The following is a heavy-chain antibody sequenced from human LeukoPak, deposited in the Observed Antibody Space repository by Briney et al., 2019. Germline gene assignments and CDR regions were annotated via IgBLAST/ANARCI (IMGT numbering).Heavy chain of an antibody. D-gene: IGHD2-2*02. CDR2: IIPIFGTA. V-gene: IGHV1-69*05. CDR3: ARAIPYYYYYMDV. Sequence: ASAKVSCKASGSTFSSYAISWVRQAPGQGLEWMGGIIPIFGTANYAQKFQGRVTITTDESTSTAYMELSSLRSEDTAVYYCARAIPYYYYYMDVWGKGTTVTVSS. CDR1: GSTFSSYA. J-gene: IGHJ6*03.